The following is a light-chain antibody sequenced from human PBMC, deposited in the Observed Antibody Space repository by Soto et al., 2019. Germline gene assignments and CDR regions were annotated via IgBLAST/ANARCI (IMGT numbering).Light chain of an antibody. CDR3: NSYTTLSNRV. CDR2: EVT. V-gene: IGLV2-14*01. J-gene: IGLJ1*01. CDR1: SIDIGAYNY. Sequence: SVLTQPASVSGSPGQSITISCTGTSIDIGAYNYVSWYQQHPGKAPKLLIYEVTNRPSGVSNRFSGSKSGNTASLTIPGLQAEDEANYYCNSYTTLSNRVFGTGTKVTVL.